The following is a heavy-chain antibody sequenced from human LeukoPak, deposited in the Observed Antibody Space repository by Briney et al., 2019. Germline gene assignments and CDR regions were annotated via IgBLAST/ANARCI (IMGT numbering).Heavy chain of an antibody. CDR3: ARDAYDSSGYSFGY. CDR1: GGSISSSSYY. Sequence: SETLSLTCTVSGGSISSSSYYWGWIRQPPGKGLEWIGSIYYSGSTYYNPSLKSRVTISVDKSKNQFSLKLSSVTAADTAVYYCARDAYDSSGYSFGYWGQGTLVTVSS. CDR2: IYYSGST. V-gene: IGHV4-39*07. D-gene: IGHD3-22*01. J-gene: IGHJ4*02.